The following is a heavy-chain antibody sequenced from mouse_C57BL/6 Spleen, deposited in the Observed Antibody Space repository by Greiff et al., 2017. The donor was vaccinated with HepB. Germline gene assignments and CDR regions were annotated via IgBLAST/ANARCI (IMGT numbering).Heavy chain of an antibody. CDR1: GYTFTSYW. CDR3: ARSSNHFIGAFAY. D-gene: IGHD2-5*01. CDR2: INPSSGYT. J-gene: IGHJ3*01. Sequence: QVQLQQSGAELAKPGASVKLSCKASGYTFTSYWMHWVKQRPGQGLEWIGYINPSSGYTKYNQKFKDKATLTADKSSSTAYMQLSSLTYEDSAVYYCARSSNHFIGAFAYWGQGTLVTVSA. V-gene: IGHV1-7*01.